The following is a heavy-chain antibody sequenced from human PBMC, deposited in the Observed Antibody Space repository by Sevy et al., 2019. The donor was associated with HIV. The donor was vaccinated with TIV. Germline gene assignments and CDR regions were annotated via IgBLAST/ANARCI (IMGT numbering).Heavy chain of an antibody. CDR1: GFTFDDYA. D-gene: IGHD3-3*01. CDR2: ISWNSGSI. J-gene: IGHJ4*02. V-gene: IGHV3-9*01. CDR3: AKDSVFWSGYFDY. Sequence: SLRLSCAASGFTFDDYAMHWVRQAPGKGLEWVSGISWNSGSIGYADSVKGRFTISRDNAKNSLYLQMNSLRAEDTALYYCAKDSVFWSGYFDYWGQGTLVTVSS.